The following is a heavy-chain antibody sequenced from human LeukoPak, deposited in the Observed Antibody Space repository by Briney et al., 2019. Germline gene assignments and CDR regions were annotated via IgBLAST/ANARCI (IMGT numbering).Heavy chain of an antibody. Sequence: SETPSLTCAVYGGSFSGYYWSWIRQPPGKGLEWIGEINHSGSTNYNPSLKSRVTISVDTSKNQFSLKLSSVTAADTAVYYCARGGRYFDWLPAAPFDYWGQGTLVTVSS. V-gene: IGHV4-34*01. CDR1: GGSFSGYY. J-gene: IGHJ4*02. CDR2: INHSGST. D-gene: IGHD3-9*01. CDR3: ARGGRYFDWLPAAPFDY.